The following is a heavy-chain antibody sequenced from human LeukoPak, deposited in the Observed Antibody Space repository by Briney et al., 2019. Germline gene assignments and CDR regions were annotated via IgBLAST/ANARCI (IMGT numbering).Heavy chain of an antibody. Sequence: GESLQISCAVSGFTFSSYAVSWVRQAPGKGLEWVSGISGSGGTTYYADSVKGRFTISRDNSKNTLYLQMNSLRAEDTAVFYCAKEHDSSGYADYWGQGTLVTVSS. J-gene: IGHJ4*02. D-gene: IGHD3-22*01. CDR1: GFTFSSYA. V-gene: IGHV3-23*01. CDR2: ISGSGGTT. CDR3: AKEHDSSGYADY.